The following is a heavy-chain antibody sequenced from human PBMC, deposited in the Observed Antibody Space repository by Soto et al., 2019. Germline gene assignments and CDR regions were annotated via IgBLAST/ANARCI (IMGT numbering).Heavy chain of an antibody. Sequence: QVQLVESGGGVVQPGRSLRLSCAASGFTFSSYGIQWVRQTPGKGLEWVAVISFDGSLKYYADSVKGRFTISRDNSKNTLYLQMNGLRVEDTAVYYCAKEHTLYNSGWFFDYWGQGTLVTVSS. J-gene: IGHJ4*02. D-gene: IGHD6-19*01. CDR1: GFTFSSYG. CDR2: ISFDGSLK. CDR3: AKEHTLYNSGWFFDY. V-gene: IGHV3-30*18.